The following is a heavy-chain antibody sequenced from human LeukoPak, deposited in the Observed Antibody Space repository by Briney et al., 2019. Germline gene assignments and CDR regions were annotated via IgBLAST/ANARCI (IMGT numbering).Heavy chain of an antibody. D-gene: IGHD5-24*01. V-gene: IGHV4-61*02. Sequence: SETLSLTCTVSRGFINSDGYYWSWIRQPAGKGLEWIGRVYSSGSANYSPSLKSRVIISIDTSKNKFSLRLSSVTAADTAVYYCARVYRKDVYNFDGFDIWGQGTMVTVS. J-gene: IGHJ3*02. CDR3: ARVYRKDVYNFDGFDI. CDR2: VYSSGSA. CDR1: RGFINSDGYY.